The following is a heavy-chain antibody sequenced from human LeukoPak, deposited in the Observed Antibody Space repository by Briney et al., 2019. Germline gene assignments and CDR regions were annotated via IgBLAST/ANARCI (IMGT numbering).Heavy chain of an antibody. J-gene: IGHJ4*02. CDR2: IKQDGSEN. CDR1: GFTFSTYW. CDR3: ARDQGAAGDY. D-gene: IGHD6-13*01. Sequence: GGSLRLSCAASGFTFSTYWMTWVRQAPGKGLEWVANIKQDGSENYYVDSVKGGFTISRDNAKNSLYLQMNSLRADDTAVYYCARDQGAAGDYWGQGTLVTVSS. V-gene: IGHV3-7*01.